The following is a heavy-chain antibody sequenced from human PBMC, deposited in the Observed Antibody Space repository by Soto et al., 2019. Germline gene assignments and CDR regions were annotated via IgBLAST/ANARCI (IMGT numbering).Heavy chain of an antibody. CDR1: GFTFDDYA. Sequence: GGSLRLSCAASGFTFDDYAMHWVRQAPGKGLEWVSGISWNSGSIGYADSVKGRFTISRDNAKNSLYLQMNSLRAEDTALYYCAKDVGYCSGGSCPGPLDIWGQGTMVTVSS. J-gene: IGHJ3*02. D-gene: IGHD2-15*01. CDR3: AKDVGYCSGGSCPGPLDI. V-gene: IGHV3-9*01. CDR2: ISWNSGSI.